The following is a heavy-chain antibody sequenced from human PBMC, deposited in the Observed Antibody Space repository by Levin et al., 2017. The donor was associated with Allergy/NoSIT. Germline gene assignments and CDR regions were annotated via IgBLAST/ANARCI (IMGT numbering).Heavy chain of an antibody. CDR2: ISSSSSYI. CDR1: GFTFSSYS. Sequence: GGSLRLSCAASGFTFSSYSMNWVRQAPGKGLEWVSSISSSSSYIYYADSVKGRFTISRDNAKNSLYLQMNSLRAEDTAVYYCARVWVRAAAVVYYYYYMDVWGKGTTVTVSS. J-gene: IGHJ6*03. CDR3: ARVWVRAAAVVYYYYYMDV. D-gene: IGHD6-13*01. V-gene: IGHV3-21*01.